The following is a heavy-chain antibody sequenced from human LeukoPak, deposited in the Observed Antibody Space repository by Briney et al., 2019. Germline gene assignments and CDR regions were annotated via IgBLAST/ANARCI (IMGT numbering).Heavy chain of an antibody. Sequence: SETVSLTCSVYGGSFSCYYWGWIPQPPGKGREGIGETNQRGSTNYSPTFKTQASISVDTSKKQFSLNLSSVPAADPAVYYCARGNCSNTSCFFDSWGQGTLVTVSS. CDR3: ARGNCSNTSCFFDS. V-gene: IGHV4-34*01. D-gene: IGHD2-2*01. CDR2: TNQRGST. J-gene: IGHJ4*02. CDR1: GGSFSCYY.